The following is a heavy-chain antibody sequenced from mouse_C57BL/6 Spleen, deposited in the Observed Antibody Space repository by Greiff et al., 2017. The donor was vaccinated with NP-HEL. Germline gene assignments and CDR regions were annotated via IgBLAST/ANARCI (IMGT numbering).Heavy chain of an antibody. CDR3: AREGELVFAY. CDR2: IDPSDSYP. V-gene: IGHV1-59*01. J-gene: IGHJ3*01. CDR1: GYTFTSYW. Sequence: QVQLQQPGAELVRPGTSVKLSCKASGYTFTSYWMHWVKQRPGQGLEWIGVIDPSDSYPNYNQKFKGKATLTVDTSSSTAYMQLSSLTSEDSAVYYCAREGELVFAYWGQGTLVTVSA.